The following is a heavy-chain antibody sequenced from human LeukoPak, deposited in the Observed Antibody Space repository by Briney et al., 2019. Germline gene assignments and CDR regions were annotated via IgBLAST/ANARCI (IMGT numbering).Heavy chain of an antibody. V-gene: IGHV4-59*01. CDR3: ARDSEDYVCGSYRSTQGFDY. D-gene: IGHD3-16*02. CDR1: GGSISSYY. CDR2: IYYSGST. Sequence: SETLSLTCTVSGGSISSYYWSWIRQPPGKGRVWIGYIYYSGSTNYNPSLKSRVTISVDTSKDQFSLKLSSVTAADTAVYYCARDSEDYVCGSYRSTQGFDYWGQGTLVTVSS. J-gene: IGHJ4*02.